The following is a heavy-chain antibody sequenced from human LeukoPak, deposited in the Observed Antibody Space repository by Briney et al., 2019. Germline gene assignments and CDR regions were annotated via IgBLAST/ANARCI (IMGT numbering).Heavy chain of an antibody. CDR1: GFTFSSYA. D-gene: IGHD5-18*01. Sequence: GGSLRLSCAASGFTFSSYAMHWVRQAPGKGLEWVAVISYDGSNKYYADSVKGRFTISRDNSKNTLYLQMNSLRAEDTAVYYCARASGDTAMVTWFGYWGQGTLVTVSS. CDR3: ARASGDTAMVTWFGY. J-gene: IGHJ4*02. CDR2: ISYDGSNK. V-gene: IGHV3-30-3*01.